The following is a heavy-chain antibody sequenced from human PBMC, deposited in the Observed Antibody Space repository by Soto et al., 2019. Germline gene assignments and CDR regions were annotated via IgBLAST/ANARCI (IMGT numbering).Heavy chain of an antibody. CDR1: GFTFSNYA. V-gene: IGHV3-23*01. J-gene: IGHJ6*03. CDR2: ISGSADST. D-gene: IGHD3-10*01. CDR3: AKGSGPYYYGSGTYYYYYMDV. Sequence: EVQLLESGGGVVQPGGALRLSCAGPGFTFSNYAVGWVRQAPGKGLGLVSAISGSADSTYYADSVKGRFTISRDDSKNTLDLQMSSLRAEDTALYYCAKGSGPYYYGSGTYYYYYMDVWGKGTTVTVSS.